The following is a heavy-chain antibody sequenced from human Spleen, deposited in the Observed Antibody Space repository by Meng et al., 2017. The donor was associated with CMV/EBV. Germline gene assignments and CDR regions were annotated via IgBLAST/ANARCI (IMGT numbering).Heavy chain of an antibody. CDR3: SRVLEDIVVVVPNYAYGMDV. V-gene: IGHV3-21*01. Sequence: GGSLRLSCVGSGFTFSSFTMIWVRQAPGKGLEWVSSINSRGDYIFYADSLKGRFTMSRDNAKNSVYLHMRSLRAEDAAVYYCSRVLEDIVVVVPNYAYGMDVWGQGTTVTVSS. CDR1: GFTFSSFT. J-gene: IGHJ6*02. D-gene: IGHD2-15*01. CDR2: INSRGDYI.